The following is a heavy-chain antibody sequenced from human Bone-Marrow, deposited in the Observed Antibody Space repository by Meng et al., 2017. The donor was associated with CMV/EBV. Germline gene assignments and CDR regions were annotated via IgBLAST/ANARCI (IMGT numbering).Heavy chain of an antibody. CDR3: ARWGLIFGVVPGFDP. CDR1: GGSISSGDYY. Sequence: SETLSLTCTVSGGSISSGDYYWSWIRQPPGKGLEWIGYIYYSGSTYYNPSLKSRVTISVDTSKNQFSLKLSSVTAADTAVYYCARWGLIFGVVPGFDPWGQGTLVTVSS. J-gene: IGHJ5*02. CDR2: IYYSGST. D-gene: IGHD3-3*01. V-gene: IGHV4-30-4*08.